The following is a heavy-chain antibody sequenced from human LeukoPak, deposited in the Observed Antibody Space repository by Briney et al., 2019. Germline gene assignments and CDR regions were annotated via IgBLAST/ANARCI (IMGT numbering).Heavy chain of an antibody. CDR1: GFTFSSYE. CDR3: ARGWIDGMDV. Sequence: GGSLRLSCAASGFTFSSYEMNWVRQAPGKGLEWLSYISSSGSTIYYADSVMGRFTISRDNAKNSLYLQMNSLRAEDTAVYYCARGWIDGMDVWGQGTTVTVSS. D-gene: IGHD5-12*01. CDR2: ISSSGSTI. J-gene: IGHJ6*02. V-gene: IGHV3-48*03.